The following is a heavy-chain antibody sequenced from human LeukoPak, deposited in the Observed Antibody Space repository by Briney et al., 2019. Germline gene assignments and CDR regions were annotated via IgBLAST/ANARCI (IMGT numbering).Heavy chain of an antibody. CDR2: IYSDGST. CDR3: ARERGRGRDSPWFDY. D-gene: IGHD1-26*01. J-gene: IGHJ4*02. Sequence: GGSLRLSCAASGFIVSGDFMSWVRQAPGKGLEWGSVIYSDGSTYYADSVEGRFTISRGNSKNTLDLQMTGLRAEDTAAYYCARERGRGRDSPWFDYWGQGTLVTVSS. V-gene: IGHV3-53*01. CDR1: GFIVSGDF.